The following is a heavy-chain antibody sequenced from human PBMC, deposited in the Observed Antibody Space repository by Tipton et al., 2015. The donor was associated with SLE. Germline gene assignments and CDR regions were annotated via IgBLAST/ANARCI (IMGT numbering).Heavy chain of an antibody. D-gene: IGHD6-25*01. V-gene: IGHV3-7*01. J-gene: IGHJ4*02. CDR2: IKQDGSEK. Sequence: SLRLSCAASGFTFSSYWMSWVRQAPGKGLEWVANIKQDGSEKYYVDSVKGRFTISRDNAKNSLYLQMNSLRAEDTAVYYCARAGRSSVPPFDYWGQGTLVTVSS. CDR1: GFTFSSYW. CDR3: ARAGRSSVPPFDY.